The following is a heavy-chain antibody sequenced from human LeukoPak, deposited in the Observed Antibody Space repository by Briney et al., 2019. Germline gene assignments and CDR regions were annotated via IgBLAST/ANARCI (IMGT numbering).Heavy chain of an antibody. CDR2: ISYDGSNK. CDR1: GFTFSSYG. V-gene: IGHV3-30*18. D-gene: IGHD1-26*01. CDR3: AKDGRYSGSYYVDY. Sequence: SGGSLRLSCAASGFTFSSYGMHWVRQAPGKGLEWLAVISYDGSNKYYADSVKGRFTISRDNSKNTLYLQMNSLRAEDTAVYYCAKDGRYSGSYYVDYWGQGTLVTVSS. J-gene: IGHJ4*02.